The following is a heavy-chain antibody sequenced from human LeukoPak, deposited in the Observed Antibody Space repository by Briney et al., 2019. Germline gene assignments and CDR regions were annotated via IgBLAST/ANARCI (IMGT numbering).Heavy chain of an antibody. J-gene: IGHJ4*02. D-gene: IGHD3-10*01. CDR3: ARASGSGRLPEDY. CDR1: GFTFSSYS. Sequence: GGSLRLSRAVSGFTFSSYSMNWVRQAPGKGLEWISYISSSNSTIYYADSVKGRFTISRDNAKNSLYLQMNSLRAEDTAVYYCARASGSGRLPEDYWGQGTLVTVSS. CDR2: ISSSNSTI. V-gene: IGHV3-48*04.